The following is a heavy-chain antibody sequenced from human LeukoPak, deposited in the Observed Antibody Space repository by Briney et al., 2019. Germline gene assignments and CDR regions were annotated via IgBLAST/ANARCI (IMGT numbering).Heavy chain of an antibody. Sequence: ASVKVSCKASGYTFTSYAMHWVRQAPGQRLEWMGWINAGNGNTKYSQEFQGRVTITRDTSASTAYMELSSLRSEDMAVYYCARSVEMATITLTGEYYFDYWGQGTLVTVSS. V-gene: IGHV1-3*03. CDR3: ARSVEMATITLTGEYYFDY. J-gene: IGHJ4*02. D-gene: IGHD5-24*01. CDR2: INAGNGNT. CDR1: GYTFTSYA.